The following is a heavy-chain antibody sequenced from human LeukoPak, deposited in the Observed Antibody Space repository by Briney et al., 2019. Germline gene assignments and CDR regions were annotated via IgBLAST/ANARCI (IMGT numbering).Heavy chain of an antibody. V-gene: IGHV3-74*01. CDR2: INSDGSST. D-gene: IGHD2-8*01. Sequence: GGSLTLSCAVSGFTLSNYWMHWVRHAPGKGLGWVSRINSDGSSTSYADSVKGRFTIFRDNAQNPLYLQMNSLRAEDTAGYYCARDWCFDPWGQGTLVTVSS. CDR3: ARDWCFDP. CDR1: GFTLSNYW. J-gene: IGHJ5*02.